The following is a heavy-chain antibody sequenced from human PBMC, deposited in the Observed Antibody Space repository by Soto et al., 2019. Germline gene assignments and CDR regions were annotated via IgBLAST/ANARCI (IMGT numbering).Heavy chain of an antibody. V-gene: IGHV3-23*01. CDR1: GFTVSSYA. Sequence: EMQLLESGGGLVQAGGSLRLSCAASGFTVSSYALNWVRQAPGKGLEWVSGISASTYYADSVKGRFTLSRDICKNTLYLQMNRLRAEDTAIYFCAIRMYSTRWYYLDYWGQGTLVTVSS. D-gene: IGHD6-13*01. J-gene: IGHJ4*02. CDR2: ISAST. CDR3: AIRMYSTRWYYLDY.